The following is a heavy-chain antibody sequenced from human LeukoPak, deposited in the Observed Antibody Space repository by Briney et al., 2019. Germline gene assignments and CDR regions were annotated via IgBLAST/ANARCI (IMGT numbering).Heavy chain of an antibody. Sequence: SETLSLTCTVSGYSISSGYYWGWIRQPPGKGLEWIGSGSTDYNPSLKSRVIMSADTSKNQFSLKLSSVTAADTAVYYCARAPAAYGSGSYPYYFDYWGQGTLVTVSS. CDR3: ARAPAAYGSGSYPYYFDY. J-gene: IGHJ4*02. D-gene: IGHD3-10*01. CDR2: SGST. CDR1: GYSISSGYY. V-gene: IGHV4-38-2*02.